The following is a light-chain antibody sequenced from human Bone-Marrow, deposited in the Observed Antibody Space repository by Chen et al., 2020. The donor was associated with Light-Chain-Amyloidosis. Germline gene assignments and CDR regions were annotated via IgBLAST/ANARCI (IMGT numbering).Light chain of an antibody. Sequence: QSALTQPASVSGSPGQSITISCTGTSSDVGGDNPVSWYQQHPDKAPKLLIYGVTNRPSWVPDRFSGSKSANTASLTISGLQAEDEADYFCSSYTITNTLVFGSGTRVTVL. V-gene: IGLV2-14*01. CDR2: GVT. CDR1: SSDVGGDNP. CDR3: SSYTITNTLV. J-gene: IGLJ1*01.